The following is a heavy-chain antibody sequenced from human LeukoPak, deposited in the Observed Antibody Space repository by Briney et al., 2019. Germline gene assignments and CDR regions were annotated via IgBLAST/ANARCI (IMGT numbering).Heavy chain of an antibody. CDR1: GGSISSYY. Sequence: SETLSLTCTVSGGSISSYYWSWIRQPAGKGLEWIGRIYTSGSTNYNPSLKSRVTMSVDTSKNQFSLKLSSVTAADTAVYYCAGDLGRLGELSLRFDPWGQGTLVTVSS. CDR3: AGDLGRLGELSLRFDP. J-gene: IGHJ5*02. D-gene: IGHD3-16*02. V-gene: IGHV4-4*07. CDR2: IYTSGST.